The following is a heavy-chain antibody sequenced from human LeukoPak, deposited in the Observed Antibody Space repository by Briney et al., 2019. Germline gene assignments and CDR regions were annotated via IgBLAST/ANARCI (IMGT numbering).Heavy chain of an antibody. D-gene: IGHD6-6*01. V-gene: IGHV1-46*01. Sequence: ASVKVSCKASGYTFTSYYMHWVRQAPGQGLEWMGIINPSGSSTSYAQKFQGRVTMTRDMSTSTVYMELSSLRSEDTAVYYCARAGRFGIAARSVDYWGQGTLVTVSS. CDR2: INPSGSST. CDR1: GYTFTSYY. CDR3: ARAGRFGIAARSVDY. J-gene: IGHJ4*02.